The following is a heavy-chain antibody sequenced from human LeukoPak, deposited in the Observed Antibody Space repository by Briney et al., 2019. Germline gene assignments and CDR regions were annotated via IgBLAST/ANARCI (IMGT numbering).Heavy chain of an antibody. CDR1: GFTFSSYA. J-gene: IGHJ4*02. CDR2: ISYDGSNK. Sequence: GGSLRLSWAASGFTFSSYATHSVRQGPGKGLEWVAAISYDGSNKYYADSVKGRFTISRDNSKNTLYLQMNSLRAEDTAVYCCARDGGYYYDSSGYYSFWGQGTLVTVSS. V-gene: IGHV3-30*04. D-gene: IGHD3-22*01. CDR3: ARDGGYYYDSSGYYSF.